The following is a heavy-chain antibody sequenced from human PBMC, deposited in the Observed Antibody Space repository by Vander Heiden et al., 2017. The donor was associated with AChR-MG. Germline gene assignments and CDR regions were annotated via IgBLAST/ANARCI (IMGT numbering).Heavy chain of an antibody. CDR1: GYTFTGYY. D-gene: IGHD1-26*01. CDR3: AREVRLLSPGAPNSPYGMDV. J-gene: IGHJ6*02. CDR2: INPNGGGT. Sequence: QVQLVQSGAEVKKPGASVKVSCKASGYTFTGYYMTWVRQAPEQGLEWMGWINPNGGGTNYAQKLQGRVTMTRDTSISTAYMELSRLRSDDTAVYYCAREVRLLSPGAPNSPYGMDVWGQGTTVTVSS. V-gene: IGHV1-2*02.